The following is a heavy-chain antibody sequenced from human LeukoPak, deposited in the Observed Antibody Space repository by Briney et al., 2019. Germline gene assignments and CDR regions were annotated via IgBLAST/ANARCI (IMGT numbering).Heavy chain of an antibody. CDR1: GGTFSSYA. V-gene: IGHV1-69*04. CDR3: ARVDDSSGGDAFDI. J-gene: IGHJ3*02. D-gene: IGHD3-22*01. CDR2: IIPIFGIA. Sequence: SVKVPCKASGGTFSSYAISWVRQAPGQGLEWMGRIIPIFGIANYAQKFQGRVTITADKSTSTAYMELSSLRSEDTAVYYCARVDDSSGGDAFDIWGQGTMVTVSS.